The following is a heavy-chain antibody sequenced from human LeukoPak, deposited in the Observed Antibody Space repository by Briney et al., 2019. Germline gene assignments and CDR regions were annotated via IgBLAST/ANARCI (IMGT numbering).Heavy chain of an antibody. Sequence: GGSLRLSCAASGFTFSSYSMNWVRQAPGKGLEWVSSISSSSSYIYYADSVKGRFTISRDNAKNSLYLQMNSLRAEDTAVYYCARVASHCGGDCYPYWGQGTLVTVSS. V-gene: IGHV3-21*01. CDR2: ISSSSSYI. CDR3: ARVASHCGGDCYPY. J-gene: IGHJ4*02. D-gene: IGHD2-21*02. CDR1: GFTFSSYS.